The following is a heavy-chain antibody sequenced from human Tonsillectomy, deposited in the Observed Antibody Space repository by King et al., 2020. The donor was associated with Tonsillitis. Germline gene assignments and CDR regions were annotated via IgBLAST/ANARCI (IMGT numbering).Heavy chain of an antibody. V-gene: IGHV5-51*01. CDR2: XXXXXXXX. CDR1: GYSFTNYW. D-gene: IGHD3-22*01. CDR3: ARHGYYYDSSGPDNDAFDI. J-gene: IGHJ3*02. Sequence: QLVQSGAEVKKPGESLKISCKGSGYSFTNYWIGWVRXXPXXGXXXMXXXXXXXXXXXXXXXXXXXVTISADXSTSTAYLQWSXLKASDXAMYYCARHGYYYDSSGPDNDAFDIWGQGTKVTVSS.